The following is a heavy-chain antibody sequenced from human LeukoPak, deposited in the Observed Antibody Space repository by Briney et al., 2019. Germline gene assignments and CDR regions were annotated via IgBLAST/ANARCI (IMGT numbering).Heavy chain of an antibody. CDR2: ISSSSSTI. CDR1: GFTFSSYD. D-gene: IGHD6-19*01. Sequence: GGSLRLSCAASGFTFSSYDMIWVRQAPGKGLDWVPYISSSSSTIYYADSVKGRFTISRDNAKNSLYLQMNSLRAKDTAVYYCARDQIGWLALDYWGQGTLVTVSS. V-gene: IGHV3-48*01. J-gene: IGHJ4*02. CDR3: ARDQIGWLALDY.